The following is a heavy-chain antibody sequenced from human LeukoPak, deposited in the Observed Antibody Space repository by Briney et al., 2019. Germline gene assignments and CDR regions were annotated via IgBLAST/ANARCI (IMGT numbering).Heavy chain of an antibody. CDR1: GYTFTGYY. CDR2: INPNSGGT. J-gene: IGHJ6*04. V-gene: IGHV1-2*02. Sequence: ASVTVSCKASGYTFTGYYMHWVRQAPGQGLEWIGWINPNSGGTNYAQKFQGRVTMTRDTSISTAYMELSRLRSDDTAVYYCARVTVLDFAKMDVWGKGTTVTVSS. D-gene: IGHD3-3*01. CDR3: ARVTVLDFAKMDV.